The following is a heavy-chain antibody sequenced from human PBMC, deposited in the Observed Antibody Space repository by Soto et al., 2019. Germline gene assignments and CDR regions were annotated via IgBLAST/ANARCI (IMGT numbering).Heavy chain of an antibody. J-gene: IGHJ4*02. CDR3: ARDHVVVVPAAIWGPGYYFDY. V-gene: IGHV3-33*01. CDR2: IWYDGSNK. D-gene: IGHD2-2*02. CDR1: GFTFSSYG. Sequence: PGGSLRLSCAASGFTFSSYGMHWVRQAPGKGLEWVAVIWYDGSNKYYADSVKGRFTISRDNSKNTLYLQMNSLRAEDTAVYYCARDHVVVVPAAIWGPGYYFDYWGQGTLVTVSS.